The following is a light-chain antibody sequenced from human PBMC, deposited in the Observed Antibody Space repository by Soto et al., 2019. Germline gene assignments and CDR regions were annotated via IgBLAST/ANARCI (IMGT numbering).Light chain of an antibody. Sequence: PGERATLPCRGSQVVSTYFAWYQQTPGRPPRLLNYGASTRATVIPARFSGSGAGKEFTLIISSLQSEDVAVYFCQHYDNWPYTFGQGTRLEI. J-gene: IGKJ5*01. V-gene: IGKV3-15*01. CDR1: QVVSTY. CDR2: GAS. CDR3: QHYDNWPYT.